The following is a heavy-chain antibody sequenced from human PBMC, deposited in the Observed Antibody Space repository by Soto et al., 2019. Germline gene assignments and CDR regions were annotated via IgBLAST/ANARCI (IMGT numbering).Heavy chain of an antibody. Sequence: GESLKISCKGSGYSFTSYWISWVRQMPGKGLEWMGRIDPSDSYTNYSPSFQGHVTISADKSISTAYLQWSSLKASDTAMYYCVRQYGDAPGRYGMEVWGQGTTVTVSS. CDR2: IDPSDSYT. D-gene: IGHD4-17*01. J-gene: IGHJ6*02. CDR1: GYSFTSYW. CDR3: VRQYGDAPGRYGMEV. V-gene: IGHV5-10-1*01.